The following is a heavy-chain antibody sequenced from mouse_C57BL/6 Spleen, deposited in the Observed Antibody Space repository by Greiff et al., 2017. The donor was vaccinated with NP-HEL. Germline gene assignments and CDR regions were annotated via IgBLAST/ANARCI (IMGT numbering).Heavy chain of an antibody. CDR3: ARGWDEYYFDY. J-gene: IGHJ2*01. CDR1: GFTFSSYA. D-gene: IGHD4-1*01. V-gene: IGHV5-4*01. CDR2: ISDGGSYT. Sequence: EVQGVESGGGLVKPGGSLKLSCAASGFTFSSYAMSWVRQTPEKRLEWVATISDGGSYTYYPDNVKGRFTISRDNAKNNLYLQMSHLKSEDTAMYYCARGWDEYYFDYWGQGTTLTVSS.